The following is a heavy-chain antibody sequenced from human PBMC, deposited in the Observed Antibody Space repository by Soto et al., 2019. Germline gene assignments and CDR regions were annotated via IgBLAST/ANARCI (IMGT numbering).Heavy chain of an antibody. CDR2: INHSGST. CDR3: ARDNAGEFFDY. CDR1: GGSFSGYY. D-gene: IGHD3-10*01. Sequence: SETLSLTCAVYGGSFSGYYWSWIRQPPGKGLEWIGEINHSGSTNYNPSLKSRVTISVDTSKNQFSLKLSSVTAEDTAVYYCARDNAGEFFDYWGQGTLVTVSS. J-gene: IGHJ4*02. V-gene: IGHV4-34*01.